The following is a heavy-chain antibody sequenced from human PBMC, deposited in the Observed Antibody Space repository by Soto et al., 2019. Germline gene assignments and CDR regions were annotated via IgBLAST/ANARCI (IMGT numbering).Heavy chain of an antibody. Sequence: GGSLRPSFSASGFTFSSYDMHWVRQATGKGLEWVSAIGTAGDPYYPGSVKGRFTISRENAKNSLYLQMNSLRAGDTAVYYCAIGYCSSTSCYVVDIWGQGTMVTVSS. V-gene: IGHV3-13*05. D-gene: IGHD2-2*01. CDR2: IGTAGDP. CDR1: GFTFSSYD. CDR3: AIGYCSSTSCYVVDI. J-gene: IGHJ3*02.